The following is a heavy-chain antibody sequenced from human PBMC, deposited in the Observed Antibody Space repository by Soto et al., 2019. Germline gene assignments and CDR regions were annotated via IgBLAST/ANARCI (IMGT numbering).Heavy chain of an antibody. Sequence: GGSLRLSCAASGVTFSSYAMSGFRQAPGKGLEWVSAISGSGGSTYYADSVKGRFTISRDNSKNTLYLNMNSLRAEDTAVYYCATHTVTAPDYYFVYWGQATLVTVSS. CDR1: GVTFSSYA. J-gene: IGHJ4*02. CDR2: ISGSGGST. CDR3: ATHTVTAPDYYFVY. D-gene: IGHD4-4*01. V-gene: IGHV3-23*01.